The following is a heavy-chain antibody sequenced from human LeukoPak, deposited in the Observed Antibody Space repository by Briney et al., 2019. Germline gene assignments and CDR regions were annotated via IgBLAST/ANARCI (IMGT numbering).Heavy chain of an antibody. CDR3: ARADIVVVPAAHYYFDY. D-gene: IGHD2-2*01. J-gene: IGHJ4*02. CDR1: GGSISSGDYY. V-gene: IGHV4-30-4*08. CDR2: IYYSGST. Sequence: SETLSLTCTVSGGSISSGDYYWSWIRQPPGKGLDWIGYIYYSGSTYYNPYLKSRVTISVDTSKNQFSLKLSSVTAADTAVYYCARADIVVVPAAHYYFDYWGQGTLVTVSS.